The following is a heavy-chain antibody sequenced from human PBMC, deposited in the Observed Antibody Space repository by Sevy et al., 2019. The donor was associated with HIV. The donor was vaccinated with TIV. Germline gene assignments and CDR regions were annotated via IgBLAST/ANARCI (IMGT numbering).Heavy chain of an antibody. CDR2: IKEDGSDK. CDR1: GFTFSNYW. J-gene: IGHJ4*02. CDR3: VRDGLASATDFDY. V-gene: IGHV3-7*01. Sequence: GGCLRLSCEVSGFTFSNYWMTWVRQAPGKGLEWVANIKEDGSDKYYGDSVKGRFSISRDNAKNSLYLQMDSLRAEDTAVYYCVRDGLASATDFDYWGQGTLVTVSS. D-gene: IGHD2-15*01.